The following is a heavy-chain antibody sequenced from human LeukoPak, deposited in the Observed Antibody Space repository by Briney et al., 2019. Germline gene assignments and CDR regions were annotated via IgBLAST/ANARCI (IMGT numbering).Heavy chain of an antibody. CDR1: GGSISSSSYY. CDR3: ARVGNTGGLWGYDSSGLHDY. J-gene: IGHJ4*02. Sequence: SETLSLTCTVSGGSISSSSYYWGWIRQPPGKGLEWIGSIYYSGSTYYNPSLKSRVTISVDTSKNQFSLKLSSVTAADTAVYYCARVGNTGGLWGYDSSGLHDYWGQGTLVTVSS. V-gene: IGHV4-39*07. D-gene: IGHD3-22*01. CDR2: IYYSGST.